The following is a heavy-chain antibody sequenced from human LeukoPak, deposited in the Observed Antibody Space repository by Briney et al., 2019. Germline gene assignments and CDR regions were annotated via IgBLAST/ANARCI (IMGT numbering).Heavy chain of an antibody. CDR3: AREDQSNTRSYFDY. CDR1: GYTFTSYG. CDR2: ISAYNGNT. V-gene: IGHV1-18*01. D-gene: IGHD1/OR15-1a*01. Sequence: ASVKVSCKASGYTFTSYGISWVRQAPGQGLEWMGWISAYNGNTNYAQKLQGRVTTTTDTSTSTAYMELRSLRSDDTAVYYCAREDQSNTRSYFDYWGQGTLVTVSS. J-gene: IGHJ4*02.